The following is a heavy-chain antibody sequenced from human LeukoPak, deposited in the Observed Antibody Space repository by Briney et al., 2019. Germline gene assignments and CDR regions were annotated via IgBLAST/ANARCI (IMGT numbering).Heavy chain of an antibody. Sequence: SETLSLTCAVSGYSISIGYYWGWIRQPPGKGLEWIGNMYHSGSTYYNPSLKSRVTLSVDTSTNQFSLKLSSVTAADTAVYYCARRLDNYGYDYWGQGTVVTVSS. V-gene: IGHV4-38-2*01. CDR1: GYSISIGYY. J-gene: IGHJ4*02. D-gene: IGHD5-18*01. CDR2: MYHSGST. CDR3: ARRLDNYGYDY.